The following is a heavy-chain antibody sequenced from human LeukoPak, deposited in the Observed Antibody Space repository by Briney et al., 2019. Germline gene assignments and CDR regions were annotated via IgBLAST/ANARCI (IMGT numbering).Heavy chain of an antibody. J-gene: IGHJ4*02. Sequence: GGSLRLSCAASGFTFSSYAMNWVRQAPGKGLEWVSAICSNDNNTYYANSVKGRFTISRDNSKNTLSLQLNSLRAEDTAVCYCAKGTSSSCYSAPNYWGQGTLVTVSS. V-gene: IGHV3-23*01. CDR1: GFTFSSYA. D-gene: IGHD2-15*01. CDR3: AKGTSSSCYSAPNY. CDR2: ICSNDNNT.